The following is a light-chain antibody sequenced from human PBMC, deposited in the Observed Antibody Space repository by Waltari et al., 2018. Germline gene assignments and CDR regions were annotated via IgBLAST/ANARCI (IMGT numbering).Light chain of an antibody. CDR3: QQRANWPPLT. CDR2: HAS. CDR1: QSVSNF. Sequence: EIVLTQSPATLSLSPGERATLSCRASQSVSNFLAWYQQKPGQAPRLLIYHASNRATGLPARFSCRRSGTDFTLTISRLEPGDSAVYYCQQRANWPPLTFGGGTRVEI. J-gene: IGKJ4*01. V-gene: IGKV3-11*01.